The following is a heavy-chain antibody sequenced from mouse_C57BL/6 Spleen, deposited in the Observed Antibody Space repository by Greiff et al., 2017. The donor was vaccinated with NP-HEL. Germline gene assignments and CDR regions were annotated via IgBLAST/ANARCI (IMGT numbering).Heavy chain of an antibody. Sequence: EVQLVESGGGLVQPKGSLKLSCAASGFSFNTYAMNWVRQAPGKGLEWVARIRRKSNNYATYYADSVKDRFTIYRDDSESMLYLQMNNLKTEDTAMYYWVRHVYDGGAMDYWGQGTSVTVSS. V-gene: IGHV10-1*01. CDR2: IRRKSNNYAT. CDR1: GFSFNTYA. CDR3: VRHVYDGGAMDY. J-gene: IGHJ4*01. D-gene: IGHD2-3*01.